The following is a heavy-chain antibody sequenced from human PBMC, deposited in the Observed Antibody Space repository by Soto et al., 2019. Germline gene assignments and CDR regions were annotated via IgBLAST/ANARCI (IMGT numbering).Heavy chain of an antibody. Sequence: QVQLVQSGGEVKKPGASVKVSCKASGYTFTNYGISWVRQAPGQGLEWMGWINVYNGNTKYAQKVQGRVTMTTDTATXTXHMELRSLRSDDPAVYYCARGVGSGSYYNQYNWFDPWGQGTLVTVSS. V-gene: IGHV1-18*01. J-gene: IGHJ5*02. CDR2: INVYNGNT. CDR1: GYTFTNYG. CDR3: ARGVGSGSYYNQYNWFDP. D-gene: IGHD3-10*01.